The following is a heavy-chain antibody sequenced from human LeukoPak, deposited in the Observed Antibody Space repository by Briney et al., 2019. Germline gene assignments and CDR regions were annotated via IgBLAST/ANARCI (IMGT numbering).Heavy chain of an antibody. CDR3: ARARRYRSSWYHDY. Sequence: GGSLRLSCAASGCSFSSCEMNWVRQAPGKGLDWVSYISSSSSTIYYADSVKGRFTISRDNANNSLYLQMNSLRDEDTAVYYCARARRYRSSWYHDYWGQGSLVTVSS. V-gene: IGHV3-48*02. CDR1: GCSFSSCE. D-gene: IGHD6-13*01. CDR2: ISSSSSTI. J-gene: IGHJ4*02.